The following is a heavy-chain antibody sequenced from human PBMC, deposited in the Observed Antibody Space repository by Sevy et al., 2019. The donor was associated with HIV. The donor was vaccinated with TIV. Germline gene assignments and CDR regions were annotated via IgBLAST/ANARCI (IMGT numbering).Heavy chain of an antibody. CDR1: GFTFSSYA. Sequence: GGSLRLSCAASGFTFSSYAMHWVRQAPGKGLEWVAVISYDGSNKYYAHSVKGRFTISRDNSKNTLYLQMNSLRAEDTAVYYCAREISYYDSSGYYGMDVWGQGTTVTVSS. CDR2: ISYDGSNK. V-gene: IGHV3-30*04. D-gene: IGHD3-22*01. J-gene: IGHJ6*02. CDR3: AREISYYDSSGYYGMDV.